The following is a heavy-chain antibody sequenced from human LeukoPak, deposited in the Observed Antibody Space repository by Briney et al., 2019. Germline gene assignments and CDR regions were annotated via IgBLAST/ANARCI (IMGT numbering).Heavy chain of an antibody. Sequence: GESLKISCKGSGYSFTSYWIAWVRQMPGKGLEWMGIIYPGDSDTRYSPSFQGQVTISADKSISTAYLQWSSLKASDTAMYYCARPHTPYCSGGSCSFDYWAREPWSPSPQ. CDR3: ARPHTPYCSGGSCSFDY. V-gene: IGHV5-51*01. CDR1: GYSFTSYW. J-gene: IGHJ4*02. CDR2: IYPGDSDT. D-gene: IGHD2-15*01.